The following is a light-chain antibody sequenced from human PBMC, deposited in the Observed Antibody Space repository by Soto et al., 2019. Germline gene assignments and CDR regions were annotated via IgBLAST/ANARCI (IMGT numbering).Light chain of an antibody. Sequence: EIVMTQSPATLSLSPGERAALSCRASQSINSELAWYQQKPGQPPRLLIHGASTRATGVPARFTGSESGSEFPLTISGLQCEDFAVYYCQQGHNWPLTFGQGTRLEI. CDR2: GAS. V-gene: IGKV3-15*01. CDR3: QQGHNWPLT. J-gene: IGKJ2*01. CDR1: QSINSE.